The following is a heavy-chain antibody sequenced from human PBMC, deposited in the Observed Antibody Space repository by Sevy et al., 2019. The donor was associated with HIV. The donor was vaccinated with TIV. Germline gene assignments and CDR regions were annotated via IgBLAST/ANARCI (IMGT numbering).Heavy chain of an antibody. D-gene: IGHD2-2*01. J-gene: IGHJ4*02. CDR1: GGSFSGYY. V-gene: IGHV4-34*01. Sequence: SETLSLTCAVYGGSFSGYYWSWIRQPPGKGLEWIGEINHSGSTNYNPSLKSRVTISVDTSKNQFSLKLGSVTAADTAVYYCARGSLIVVVPAALYYFDYWGQGTLVTVSS. CDR3: ARGSLIVVVPAALYYFDY. CDR2: INHSGST.